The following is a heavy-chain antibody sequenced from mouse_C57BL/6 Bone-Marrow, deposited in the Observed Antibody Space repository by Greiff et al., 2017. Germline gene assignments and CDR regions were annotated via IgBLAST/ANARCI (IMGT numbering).Heavy chain of an antibody. CDR1: GFTFSSYG. V-gene: IGHV5-6*01. J-gene: IGHJ3*01. Sequence: EVMLVESGGDLVKPGGSLKLPCAASGFTFSSYGMSWVRQTPDKRLEWVATISSGGSYTYYPDSVKGRFTISRDNAKNTLYLQMSSLKSEDTAMYYCASSSWAWFAYWGQGTRVTVSA. CDR3: ASSSWAWFAY. D-gene: IGHD1-1*01. CDR2: ISSGGSYT.